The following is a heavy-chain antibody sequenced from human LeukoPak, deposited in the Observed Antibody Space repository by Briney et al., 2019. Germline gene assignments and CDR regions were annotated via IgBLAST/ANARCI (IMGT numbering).Heavy chain of an antibody. CDR3: ARQREYSSSALAGFDP. J-gene: IGHJ5*02. CDR2: IYHSGDT. CDR1: GYSISSGYY. V-gene: IGHV4-38-2*02. D-gene: IGHD6-6*01. Sequence: PSETLSLTCSVSGYSISSGYYWGWIRQTPGKGLDWIGSIYHSGDTNYNPSLKSRVTMSLDTSKNQFSLKLTSVTAADTAMYYCARQREYSSSALAGFDPWGGGNLVTASS.